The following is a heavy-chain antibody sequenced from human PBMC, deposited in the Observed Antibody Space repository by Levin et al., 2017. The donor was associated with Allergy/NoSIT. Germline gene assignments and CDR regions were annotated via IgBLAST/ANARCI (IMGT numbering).Heavy chain of an antibody. Sequence: GGSLRLSCAASGFIFSNYWMNWVRQAPGKGLEWVANIKQDGSEKYNVGSLKGRFTISRDNAENSLYLQLNSLRDEDTAVYYCTRQSLGVFDIWGQGTMVTVSS. CDR1: GFIFSNYW. J-gene: IGHJ3*02. CDR2: IKQDGSEK. D-gene: IGHD3-16*02. CDR3: TRQSLGVFDI. V-gene: IGHV3-7*04.